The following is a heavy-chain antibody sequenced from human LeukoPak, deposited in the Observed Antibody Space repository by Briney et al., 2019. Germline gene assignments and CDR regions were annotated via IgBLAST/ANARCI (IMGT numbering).Heavy chain of an antibody. V-gene: IGHV3-21*01. Sequence: PGGSLRLSCAASGFTFSSYSMNWVRQAPGEGLEWVSFISSSSSYMYYADSVKGRFTISRDNAKNSLYLQMNSLRAEDTAVYYCARDRDWSVLYDASDIWGQGTMVTVSS. D-gene: IGHD3/OR15-3a*01. CDR3: ARDRDWSVLYDASDI. CDR1: GFTFSSYS. J-gene: IGHJ3*02. CDR2: ISSSSSYM.